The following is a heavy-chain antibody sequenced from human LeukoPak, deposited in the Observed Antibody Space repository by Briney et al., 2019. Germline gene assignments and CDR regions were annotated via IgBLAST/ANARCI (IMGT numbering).Heavy chain of an antibody. CDR1: GYTFIDYY. CDR2: IDPDSGGT. CDR3: AREYYDTSGSKYAFDI. Sequence: ASVRVSCKSSGYTFIDYYIHWVRQAPGQGLEWMGCIDPDSGGTKFAQQSQGRVTLTRDTSTRTAYMELSRLTSDDTAIYYCAREYYDTSGSKYAFDIWGQGTMVTVSS. D-gene: IGHD3-22*01. J-gene: IGHJ3*02. V-gene: IGHV1-2*02.